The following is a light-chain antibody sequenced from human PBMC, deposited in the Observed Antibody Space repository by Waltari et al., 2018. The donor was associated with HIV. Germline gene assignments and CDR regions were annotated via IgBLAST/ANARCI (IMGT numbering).Light chain of an antibody. Sequence: SYELTQPPSVSVSPGQTARIPCSGDALTHKYVYWYQQRPGQAPVLFISTDQKRPSGIPERFSGSRSGTTVTLIINGVQAEDEADYFCQSTDSTASSYVFGSGTEVFVL. CDR1: ALTHKY. V-gene: IGLV3-25*03. CDR3: QSTDSTASSYV. CDR2: TDQ. J-gene: IGLJ1*01.